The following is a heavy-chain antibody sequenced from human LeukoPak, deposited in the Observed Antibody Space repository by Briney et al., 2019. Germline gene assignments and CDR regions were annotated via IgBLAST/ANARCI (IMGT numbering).Heavy chain of an antibody. CDR1: GFTFDDYG. CDR3: AREGISISGSNGDYFDY. J-gene: IGHJ4*02. CDR2: INWNGGST. Sequence: GGSLRLSCAASGFTFDDYGMSWVRQAPGKGLEWVSGINWNGGSTGYADSVKGRFTISRDNAKNSLYLQMNSLRAEDTALYYCAREGISISGSNGDYFDYWGQGTLVTVSS. V-gene: IGHV3-20*04. D-gene: IGHD3-10*01.